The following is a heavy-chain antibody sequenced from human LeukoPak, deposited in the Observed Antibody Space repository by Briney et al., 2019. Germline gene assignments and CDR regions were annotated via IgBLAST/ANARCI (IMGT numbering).Heavy chain of an antibody. CDR1: GGTFSSYA. D-gene: IGHD3-9*01. Sequence: SVKVSCKASGGTFSSYAIGWVRQAPGQGLEWMGRIIPILGIANYAQKFQGRVTITADKSTSTAYMELSSLRSEDTAVYYCARDPPYYDILTGHDLYYYYYGIDVWGQGTTVTVSS. CDR2: IIPILGIA. J-gene: IGHJ6*02. CDR3: ARDPPYYDILTGHDLYYYYYGIDV. V-gene: IGHV1-69*04.